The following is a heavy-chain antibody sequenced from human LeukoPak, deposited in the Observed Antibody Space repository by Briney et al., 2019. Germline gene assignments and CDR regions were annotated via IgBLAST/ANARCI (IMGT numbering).Heavy chain of an antibody. J-gene: IGHJ4*02. CDR3: ARLPYYYDSSGYYY. Sequence: SETLSLTCTVSGGSISSSSYYWGWIRQPPGKGLEWIGSIYYSGSTYYNPSLKSRVTISVDTSKNQFSLKLSSVIAADTAVYYCARLPYYYDSSGYYYWGQGTLVTVSS. D-gene: IGHD3-22*01. V-gene: IGHV4-39*01. CDR2: IYYSGST. CDR1: GGSISSSSYY.